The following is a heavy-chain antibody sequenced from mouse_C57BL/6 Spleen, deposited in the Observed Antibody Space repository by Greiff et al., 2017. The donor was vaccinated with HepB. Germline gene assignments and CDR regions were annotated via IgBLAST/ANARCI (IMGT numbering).Heavy chain of an antibody. CDR2: IDPSDSYT. CDR3: STGTPLFDY. Sequence: QVQLKQPGAELVKPGASVKLSCKASGYTFTSYWMQWVKQRPGQGLEWIGEIDPSDSYTNYNQKFKGKATLTVDTSSSTAYMQLSSLTSEDSAVYYCSTGTPLFDYWGQGTTLTVSS. J-gene: IGHJ2*01. CDR1: GYTFTSYW. D-gene: IGHD4-1*01. V-gene: IGHV1-50*01.